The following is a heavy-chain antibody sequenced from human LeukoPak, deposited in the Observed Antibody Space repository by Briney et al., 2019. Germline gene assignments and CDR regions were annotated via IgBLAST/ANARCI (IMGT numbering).Heavy chain of an antibody. CDR2: INPSGGST. Sequence: ASVKVSCKASGYTFTSYYMHWVRQAPGQGLEWMGIINPSGGSTSYAQKFQGRVTMTRDMSTSTVYMELSSLRSEDTAVYYCARTYSTWSTGATTGFDYWRQGTLVTVSS. J-gene: IGHJ4*02. CDR3: ARTYSTWSTGATTGFDY. CDR1: GYTFTSYY. D-gene: IGHD1-14*01. V-gene: IGHV1-46*01.